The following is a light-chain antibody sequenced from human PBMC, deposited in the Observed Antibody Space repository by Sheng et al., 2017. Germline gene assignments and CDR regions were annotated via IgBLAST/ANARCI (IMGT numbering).Light chain of an antibody. CDR3: QQYGSSPPWT. V-gene: IGKV3-20*01. J-gene: IGKJ1*01. CDR2: GAS. CDR1: QSFSSNY. Sequence: EIVLTQSPGTLSLSPGDRATLSCRASQSFSSNYLAWYQQKPGQAPRLLIYGASSRATGIPDRFSGSGSGTDFTLTISRLEPEDFAVYYCQQYGSSPPWTFGQGTKVEIK.